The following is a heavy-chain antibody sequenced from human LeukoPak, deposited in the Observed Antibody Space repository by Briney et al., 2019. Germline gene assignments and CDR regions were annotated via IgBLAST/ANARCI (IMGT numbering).Heavy chain of an antibody. Sequence: GALRLSCAASGFTFSGYWLHWVRQVPGKGLVWFSQINGDGSGTSYADSVKGRFTISRDNAKNSLYLQMNSLRAEDTAVYYCAKLADAFDIWGQGTMVTVSS. D-gene: IGHD1-1*01. J-gene: IGHJ3*02. CDR2: INGDGSGT. CDR3: AKLADAFDI. V-gene: IGHV3-74*01. CDR1: GFTFSGYW.